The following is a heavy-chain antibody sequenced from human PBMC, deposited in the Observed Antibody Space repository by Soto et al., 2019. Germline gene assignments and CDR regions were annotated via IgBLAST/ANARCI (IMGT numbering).Heavy chain of an antibody. J-gene: IGHJ4*02. D-gene: IGHD1-1*01. CDR2: ISSSSSYI. Sequence: PGGSLRLSCAASVVSCVSYIVNLVLQAPGKWLEWVSSISSSSSYIYYADSVKFRFTISIDNAKNSVYLQMNSLRAEDTAVYYCARDSPLATVYCGAAPLLTVS. V-gene: IGHV3-21*01. CDR1: VVSCVSYI. CDR3: ARDSPLATVY.